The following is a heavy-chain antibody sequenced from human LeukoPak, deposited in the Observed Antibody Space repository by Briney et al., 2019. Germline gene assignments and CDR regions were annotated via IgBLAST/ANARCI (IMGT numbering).Heavy chain of an antibody. J-gene: IGHJ4*02. Sequence: GGSLRLSCAASGFTLTRYWMSWVRQAPGKGPEWVANINEDGSEKYYLDSVRGRSTFSRDNARNSLYLQMNSLRVEDAAVYFCARVGAAGFDYWGQGALVTVSS. V-gene: IGHV3-7*03. D-gene: IGHD6-13*01. CDR3: ARVGAAGFDY. CDR2: INEDGSEK. CDR1: GFTLTRYW.